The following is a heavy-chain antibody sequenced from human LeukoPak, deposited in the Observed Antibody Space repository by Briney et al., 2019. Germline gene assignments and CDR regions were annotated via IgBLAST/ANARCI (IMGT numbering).Heavy chain of an antibody. Sequence: PSETLSLTCTVSGGSISSYYWSWIRQPPGKGLEWIGYIYYSGSTNYNPSLKSRVTISVDTSKNQFSLKLSSVTAADTAVYYCARQDYDSSGYYCSLDYWGQGTLVTVSS. V-gene: IGHV4-59*08. J-gene: IGHJ4*02. CDR3: ARQDYDSSGYYCSLDY. D-gene: IGHD3-22*01. CDR1: GGSISSYY. CDR2: IYYSGST.